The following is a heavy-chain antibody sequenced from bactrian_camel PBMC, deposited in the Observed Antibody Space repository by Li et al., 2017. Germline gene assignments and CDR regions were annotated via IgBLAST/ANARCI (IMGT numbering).Heavy chain of an antibody. CDR2: IYIVGGGTYGRT. Sequence: DVQLVESGGGAVQAGGSLRLSCVASAPTYSSKCMGWFRQAPGKEREGVASIYIVGGGTYGRTYYADSVKGRFTITQLNAKNTVHLQMNSLKPEDTAMYYCAADFRWYAGSCFTRPYNYWGQGTQVTVS. V-gene: IGHV3S40*01. J-gene: IGHJ4*01. CDR1: APTYSSKC. CDR3: AADFRWYAGSCFTRPYNY. D-gene: IGHD1*01.